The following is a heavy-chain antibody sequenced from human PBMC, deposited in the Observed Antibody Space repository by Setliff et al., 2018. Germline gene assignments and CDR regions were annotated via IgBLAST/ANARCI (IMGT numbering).Heavy chain of an antibody. D-gene: IGHD6-19*01. V-gene: IGHV4-39*07. J-gene: IGHJ5*02. CDR2: IYYSGST. CDR3: ARSKSGSGWLNWFDP. CDR1: GGSISSSSYY. Sequence: LSLTCTVSGGSISSSSYYWGWIRQPPGKGLEWIGSIYYSGSTYYNPSLKSRVTISVDTSKNQFSLKLSSVTAADTAVYYCARSKSGSGWLNWFDPWGQGTLVTVSS.